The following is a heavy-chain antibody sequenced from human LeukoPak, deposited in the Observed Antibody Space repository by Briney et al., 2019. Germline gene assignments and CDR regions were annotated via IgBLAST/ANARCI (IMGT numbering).Heavy chain of an antibody. V-gene: IGHV3-48*01. Sequence: GGSLRLSCAASGFTFSSYSMNWVRQAPGKGLEWVSYIRSSSSTIYYADSVKGRFTISRDNAKNSLYLQMNSLRAGDTAVYYCARDIGFDYWGQGTLVTVSS. CDR1: GFTFSSYS. J-gene: IGHJ4*02. CDR2: IRSSSSTI. D-gene: IGHD1-26*01. CDR3: ARDIGFDY.